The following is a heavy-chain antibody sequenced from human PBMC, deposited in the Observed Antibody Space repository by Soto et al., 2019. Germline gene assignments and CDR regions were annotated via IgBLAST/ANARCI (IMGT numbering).Heavy chain of an antibody. Sequence: EVQLVQSGAEVKKPGESLKISCKASGYRFTSQWIGWVRQMPGEGLEWMGIIYPGDSDTRYSPSFQGQGTISADQPISTAYPQWSSLRASDTAICYCARLVSGWNWDYWGQGTMVPVSS. CDR1: GYRFTSQW. J-gene: IGHJ4*02. CDR3: ARLVSGWNWDY. CDR2: IYPGDSDT. D-gene: IGHD1-7*01. V-gene: IGHV5-51*04.